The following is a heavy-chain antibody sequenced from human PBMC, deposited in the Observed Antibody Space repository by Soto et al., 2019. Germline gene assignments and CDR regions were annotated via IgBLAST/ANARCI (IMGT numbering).Heavy chain of an antibody. D-gene: IGHD6-13*01. Sequence: QVQLQESGPGLVKPSGTLSLTCAVSGGSISTSNWWSWVRQPPGKGFGWIGEVYRTGSTNYNPSLESRLTISVDKSKNQFSLKLTSVTAADTAVYYCARARATIAAAAIFDCWGQGTLVTVSS. V-gene: IGHV4-4*02. CDR1: GGSISTSNW. J-gene: IGHJ4*02. CDR3: ARARATIAAAAIFDC. CDR2: VYRTGST.